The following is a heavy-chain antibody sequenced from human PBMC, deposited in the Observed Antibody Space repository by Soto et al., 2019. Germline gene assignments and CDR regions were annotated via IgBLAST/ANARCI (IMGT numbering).Heavy chain of an antibody. V-gene: IGHV4-59*08. J-gene: IGHJ2*01. CDR1: GDSISTYR. CDR2: MSYPGTTH. D-gene: IGHD3-10*01. Sequence: QVQLQESGPGLVKPSETLSLTCTVSGDSISTYRWSWIRQPPGKGLEWIGYMSYPGTTHNYNPSLESRVSRSVDTSRNQFFLRLSSVTATDTAVYYCARLYGIRGVLNYSGLDFWGRGTSVTVSS. CDR3: ARLYGIRGVLNYSGLDF.